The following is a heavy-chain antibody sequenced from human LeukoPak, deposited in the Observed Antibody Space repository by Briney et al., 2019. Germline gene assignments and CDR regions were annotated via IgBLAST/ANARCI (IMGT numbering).Heavy chain of an antibody. CDR3: ARVYGYYGSGDY. CDR1: RYTFTGYY. V-gene: IGHV1-2*02. Sequence: ASVKVSCKASRYTFTGYYMHWVRQAPGQGLEWMGWINPNSGVTDYAQNFQGRVTMTRDTSISTAYVELSRLRSDDTAVYYCARVYGYYGSGDYWGQGTLVTVSS. J-gene: IGHJ4*02. D-gene: IGHD3-10*01. CDR2: INPNSGVT.